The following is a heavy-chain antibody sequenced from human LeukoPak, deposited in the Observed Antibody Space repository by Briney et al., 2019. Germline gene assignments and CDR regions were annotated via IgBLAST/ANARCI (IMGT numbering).Heavy chain of an antibody. CDR1: GFTFSSDE. Sequence: GGALRLSCATSGFTFSSDEMNWVRLAPGKGLEWVSYISSSGSTIYYADSVKGRFTISRDNAENSLYLQMNSLRAEDTAVYYCAREVSGSYRNIYYGMDVWGQGTTVTVSS. CDR3: AREVSGSYRNIYYGMDV. J-gene: IGHJ6*02. CDR2: ISSSGSTI. V-gene: IGHV3-48*03. D-gene: IGHD3-16*02.